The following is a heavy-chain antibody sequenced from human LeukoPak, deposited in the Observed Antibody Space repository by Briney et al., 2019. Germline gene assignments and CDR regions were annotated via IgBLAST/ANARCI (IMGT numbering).Heavy chain of an antibody. CDR3: ARGENQQALRYYYYYYMDV. D-gene: IGHD6-13*01. CDR2: IIPIFGTA. CDR1: GYTFTSYY. Sequence: SVKVSCKASGYTFTSYYMHWVRQAPGQGLEWMGGIIPIFGTANYAQKFQGRVTITADKSTSTAYMELSSLRSEDTAVYYCARGENQQALRYYYYYYMDVWGKGTTVTVSS. V-gene: IGHV1-69*06. J-gene: IGHJ6*03.